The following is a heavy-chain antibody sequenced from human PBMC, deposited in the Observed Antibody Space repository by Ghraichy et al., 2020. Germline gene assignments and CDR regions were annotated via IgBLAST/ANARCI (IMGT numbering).Heavy chain of an antibody. CDR1: GARVSSNSAA. D-gene: IGHD6-13*01. CDR3: ARVAAAGSSDYYYYMDV. V-gene: IGHV6-1*01. CDR2: TYYRSKWYN. Sequence: SQTLSLTCAISGARVSSNSAASNWIRQSPSRGLEWLGRTYYRSKWYNDYAVSVKSRITINPDTSKNQFSLQLNSVTPEDTAVYYCARVAAAGSSDYYYYMDVWGKGTTVTVSS. J-gene: IGHJ6*03.